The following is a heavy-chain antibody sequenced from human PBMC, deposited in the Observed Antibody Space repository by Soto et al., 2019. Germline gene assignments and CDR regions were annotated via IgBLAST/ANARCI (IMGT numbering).Heavy chain of an antibody. Sequence: PSQTLSLTCAISGDSFSGNSAAWNWIRQSPSRGLEWLGRTYYRSKWYNDCAVSVKSRITINPDTSKNQFSLHLDSVTPDDSAVYYCARDPNSDDWINAFDVWGPGTMVTVSS. D-gene: IGHD3-9*01. J-gene: IGHJ3*01. CDR3: ARDPNSDDWINAFDV. V-gene: IGHV6-1*01. CDR1: GDSFSGNSAA. CDR2: TYYRSKWYN.